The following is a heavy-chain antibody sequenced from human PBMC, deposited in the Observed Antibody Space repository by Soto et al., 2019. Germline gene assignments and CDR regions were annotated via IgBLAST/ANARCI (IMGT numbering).Heavy chain of an antibody. J-gene: IGHJ4*02. Sequence: GGSLRLSCAASGFTFGSHSMSWVRQAPGKGLEWVASVSGSNTRSYIYYANSVKGRFTISRDNDKHSLYHQMNRLRAEATATYLCVRRYDWGSYGYASLFDSWGQGTLVTVSS. CDR2: VSGSNTRSYI. V-gene: IGHV3-21*04. CDR3: VRRYDWGSYGYASLFDS. D-gene: IGHD3-16*01. CDR1: GFTFGSHS.